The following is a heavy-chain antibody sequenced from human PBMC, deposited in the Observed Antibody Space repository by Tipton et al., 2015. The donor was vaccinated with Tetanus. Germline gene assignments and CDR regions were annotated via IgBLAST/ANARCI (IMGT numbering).Heavy chain of an antibody. V-gene: IGHV4-61*05. CDR2: IYYIGST. CDR1: GASISNNFFY. CDR3: ASTVGHSGGYYYYYGMDV. Sequence: TLSLTCTVSGASISNNFFYWGWIRQSPGKGLEWIGYIYYIGSTNYNPSLKSRVTISVDTSKNQFSLKLSSVTAADTAVYYCASTVGHSGGYYYYYGMDVWGQGTTVTVSS. J-gene: IGHJ6*02. D-gene: IGHD3-16*01.